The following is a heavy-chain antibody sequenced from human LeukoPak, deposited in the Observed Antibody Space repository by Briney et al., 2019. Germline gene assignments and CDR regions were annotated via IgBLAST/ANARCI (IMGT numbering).Heavy chain of an antibody. J-gene: IGHJ3*02. CDR2: IRYDRSNE. V-gene: IGHV3-30*02. Sequence: GGSLRLSCAASGFTFSSYAMSWVRQAPGKGLEWVTFIRYDRSNEYYADSVKGRFTISRDNSKNTLYLQMNSLRAEDTAVYYCAKDVDPDAFDIWGQGTMVTVSS. CDR3: AKDVDPDAFDI. CDR1: GFTFSSYA.